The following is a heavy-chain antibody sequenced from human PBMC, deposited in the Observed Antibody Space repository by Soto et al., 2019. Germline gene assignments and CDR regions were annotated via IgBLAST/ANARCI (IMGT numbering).Heavy chain of an antibody. CDR3: ATLRLGELSLWVVDIDY. D-gene: IGHD3-16*02. J-gene: IGHJ4*02. CDR1: GFTFSSFG. CDR2: ISYDGSNK. Sequence: GGSLRLSCAASGFTFSSFGMHWVRQAPGKGLEWVAVISYDGSNKYYADSVKGRFTISRDNSKNTLYLQMNSLRAEDTAVYYCATLRLGELSLWVVDIDYWGQGTLVTVSS. V-gene: IGHV3-30*03.